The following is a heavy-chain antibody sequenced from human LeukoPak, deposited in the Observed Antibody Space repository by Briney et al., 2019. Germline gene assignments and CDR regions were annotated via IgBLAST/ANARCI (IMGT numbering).Heavy chain of an antibody. Sequence: GGSLRLSCAASGFTFSSYGMHWVRQAPGKGLEWVAVISYDGSNKYYADSVKGRFTISRDNSKTTLYLQMNSLRGEDAAVYYCARRAAAGSRNNDYWGQGTLVTVSS. J-gene: IGHJ4*02. CDR3: ARRAAAGSRNNDY. V-gene: IGHV3-30*03. CDR2: ISYDGSNK. D-gene: IGHD6-13*01. CDR1: GFTFSSYG.